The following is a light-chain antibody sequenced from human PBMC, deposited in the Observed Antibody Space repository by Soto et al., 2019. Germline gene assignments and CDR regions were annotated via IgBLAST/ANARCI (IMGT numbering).Light chain of an antibody. Sequence: QSVLTQPPSASGTPGQRVTISCSGSGSNIGSNSVYWYQHLPGTAPKVVIFRNNQRPSGVPDRFSGSKSGTSASLAISGLRSEDEADYYCAVWDDSLIGLVFGGGTQLTVL. J-gene: IGLJ7*01. V-gene: IGLV1-47*01. CDR2: RNN. CDR1: GSNIGSNS. CDR3: AVWDDSLIGLV.